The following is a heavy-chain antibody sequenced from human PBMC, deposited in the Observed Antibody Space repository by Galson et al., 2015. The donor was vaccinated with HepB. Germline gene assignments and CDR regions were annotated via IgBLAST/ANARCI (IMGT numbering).Heavy chain of an antibody. CDR3: AGDYYDSSGYYYGMDV. Sequence: SLRLSCAASGFTFSSYSMNWVRQAPGKGLEWLSYISSSSSSIYYADSVKGRFTISRDNAKNSLYLQMNSLRDEDTAVYYCAGDYYDSSGYYYGMDVWGQGTTVTVSS. D-gene: IGHD3-22*01. V-gene: IGHV3-48*02. CDR1: GFTFSSYS. J-gene: IGHJ6*02. CDR2: ISSSSSSI.